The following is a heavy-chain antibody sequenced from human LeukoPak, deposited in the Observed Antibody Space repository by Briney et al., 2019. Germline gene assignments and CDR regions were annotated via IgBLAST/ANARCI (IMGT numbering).Heavy chain of an antibody. Sequence: SETLSLTCDVDGGSFNGYHWSWIRQPPGKGLEWIGEINHSGSTNYNPSLKSRVSISVDTSKKQFSLNLSSLTAADTAVYYCARGASNWYWFDPWGQGTLVTVSS. J-gene: IGHJ5*02. CDR2: INHSGST. CDR1: GGSFNGYH. CDR3: ARGASNWYWFDP. D-gene: IGHD6-13*01. V-gene: IGHV4-34*01.